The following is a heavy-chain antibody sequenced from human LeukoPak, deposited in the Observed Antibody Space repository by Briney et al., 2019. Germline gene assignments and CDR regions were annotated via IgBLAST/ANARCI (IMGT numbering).Heavy chain of an antibody. V-gene: IGHV1-46*01. CDR1: GYTFTSYY. D-gene: IGHD5-24*01. Sequence: ASAKVSCKASGYTFTSYYMHWVRQAPGQGLEWMGIINPSGGSTSYAQKFQGRVTMTRDTSTSTVYMELSSLRSEDTAVYYCARAPSIEMGKQPTHGGAFDIWGQGTMVTVSS. CDR2: INPSGGST. CDR3: ARAPSIEMGKQPTHGGAFDI. J-gene: IGHJ3*02.